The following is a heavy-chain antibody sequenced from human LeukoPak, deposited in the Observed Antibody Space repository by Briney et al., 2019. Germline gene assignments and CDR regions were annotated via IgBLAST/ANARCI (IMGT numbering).Heavy chain of an antibody. Sequence: SETLSLTCTVSGGSISSGDYYWSWIRQPPGKGLEWIVYIYYSGSTYYNPSLESRVTISVDTSKNQFSLKLSSVTAADTAVYYCARDNPYDSSGYYFGDIDIWGQGTMVTVSS. V-gene: IGHV4-30-4*01. D-gene: IGHD3-22*01. CDR1: GGSISSGDYY. J-gene: IGHJ3*02. CDR3: ARDNPYDSSGYYFGDIDI. CDR2: IYYSGST.